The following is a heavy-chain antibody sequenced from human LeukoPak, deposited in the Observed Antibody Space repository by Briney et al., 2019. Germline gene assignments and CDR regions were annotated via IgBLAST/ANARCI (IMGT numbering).Heavy chain of an antibody. CDR2: IKPDGSGK. Sequence: GGSLRLSCAASGFAFSSYWMTWVRQAPGKGLEWVANIKPDGSGKNYVDSVKGRFTISRDNAKNSLYLQMRGLRVENTAVYYCSSQPAVLDLDCWGQGTLVTVSS. J-gene: IGHJ4*02. CDR3: SSQPAVLDLDC. CDR1: GFAFSSYW. D-gene: IGHD6-19*01. V-gene: IGHV3-7*01.